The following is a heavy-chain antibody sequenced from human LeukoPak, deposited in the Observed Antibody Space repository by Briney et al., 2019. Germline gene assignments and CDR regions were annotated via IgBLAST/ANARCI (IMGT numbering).Heavy chain of an antibody. CDR1: GFTFSSYS. V-gene: IGHV3-48*04. CDR3: ARDTPRPGRGGSGCIDY. Sequence: GGSLRLSCAASGFTFSSYSMNWVRQAPGKGLEWVSYISSSSSTIYYADSVKGRFTISRDNAKNSLYLQMNSLRAEDTAVYYCARDTPRPGRGGSGCIDYWGQGTLVTVSS. J-gene: IGHJ4*02. CDR2: ISSSSSTI. D-gene: IGHD6-19*01.